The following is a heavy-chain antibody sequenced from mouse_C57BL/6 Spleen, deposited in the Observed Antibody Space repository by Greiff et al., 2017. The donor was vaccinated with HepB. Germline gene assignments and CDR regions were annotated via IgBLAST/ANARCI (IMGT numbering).Heavy chain of an antibody. CDR1: GYTFTSYW. Sequence: QVQLQQPGAELVKPGASVKMSCKASGYTFTSYWITWVKQRPGQGLEWIGDIYPGSGSTNYNEKFKSKATLTVDTSSSTAYMQLSSLTSEDSAVYYCARAGAYDYDDAMDYWGQGTSVTVSS. CDR2: IYPGSGST. D-gene: IGHD2-4*01. CDR3: ARAGAYDYDDAMDY. J-gene: IGHJ4*01. V-gene: IGHV1-55*01.